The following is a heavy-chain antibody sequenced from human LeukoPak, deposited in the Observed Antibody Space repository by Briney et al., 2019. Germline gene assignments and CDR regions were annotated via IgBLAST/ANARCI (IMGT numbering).Heavy chain of an antibody. Sequence: SETLSLTCSVSDGSTTGYYWSWIRQPPGKGLEWIAYVYYAGRTLYNPSLESRVTISVDTSKTQFSLTVTSVTAADTAVYYCARHMSVSYDAFDLWGRGTTVTVSS. J-gene: IGHJ3*01. CDR3: ARHMSVSYDAFDL. CDR2: VYYAGRT. CDR1: DGSTTGYY. V-gene: IGHV4-59*08. D-gene: IGHD3-10*01.